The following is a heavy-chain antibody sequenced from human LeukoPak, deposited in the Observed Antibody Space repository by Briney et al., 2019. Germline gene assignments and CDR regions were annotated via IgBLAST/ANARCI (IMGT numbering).Heavy chain of an antibody. D-gene: IGHD1-26*01. Sequence: SETLSLTCAVSGGSISSYYWSWIRQPPGKGLEWIGYIYYSGSTNYNPSLKSRVTISVDTSKNQFSLKLSSVTAADTAVYYCATPGRSGSYDYWGQGTLVTVSS. CDR3: ATPGRSGSYDY. V-gene: IGHV4-59*01. CDR1: GGSISSYY. CDR2: IYYSGST. J-gene: IGHJ4*02.